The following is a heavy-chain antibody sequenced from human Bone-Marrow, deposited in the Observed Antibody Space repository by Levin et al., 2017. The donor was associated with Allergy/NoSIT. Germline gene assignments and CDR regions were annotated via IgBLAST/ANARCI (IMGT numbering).Heavy chain of an antibody. CDR1: GYPFTSYT. CDR2: IVTNTGRP. V-gene: IGHV7-4-1*02. Sequence: GESLKISCKASGYPFTSYTINWVRQAPGQGLEWMGWIVTNTGRPTYAQVFTGRFVFSLDTSVSTSYLQISTLKAEETAGYYGARDDSDSSGDYLGNYWGQGTLVTVSS. CDR3: ARDDSDSSGDYLGNY. D-gene: IGHD3-22*01. J-gene: IGHJ4*02.